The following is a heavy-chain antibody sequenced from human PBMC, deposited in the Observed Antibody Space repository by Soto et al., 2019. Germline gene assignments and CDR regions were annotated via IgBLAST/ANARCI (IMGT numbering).Heavy chain of an antibody. D-gene: IGHD3-22*01. CDR1: GGSFSGYY. CDR3: ARGRYYYDSSGYYPPFDY. CDR2: INHSGST. Sequence: SETLSLTCAVYGGSFSGYYWSWIRQPPGKGLEWIGEINHSGSTSYNPSLKSRVTISVDTSKNQFSLKLSSVTAADTAVYYCARGRYYYDSSGYYPPFDYWGQGTLVTVSS. J-gene: IGHJ4*02. V-gene: IGHV4-34*01.